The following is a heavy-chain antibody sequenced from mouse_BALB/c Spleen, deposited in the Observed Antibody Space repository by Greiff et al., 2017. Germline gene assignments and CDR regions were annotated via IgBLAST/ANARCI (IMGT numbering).Heavy chain of an antibody. J-gene: IGHJ4*01. D-gene: IGHD2-10*02. CDR1: GFAFSSYD. V-gene: IGHV5-12-1*01. Sequence: EVKLMESGGGLVKPGGSLKLSCAASGFAFSSYDMSWVRQTPAKRLEWVAYISSGGGSTYYPDTVKGRFTISRDNAKNTLYLQMSSLKSEDTAMYYCARPYGNYDAMDYWGQGTSVTVSS. CDR3: ARPYGNYDAMDY. CDR2: ISSGGGST.